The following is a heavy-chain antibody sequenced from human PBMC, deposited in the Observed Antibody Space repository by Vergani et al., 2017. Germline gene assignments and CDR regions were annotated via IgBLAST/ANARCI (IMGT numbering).Heavy chain of an antibody. Sequence: EVELVQSGPEMRKPGESLKISCKGSEYSFGNYWIGWVRQMPGKGLEWMGIIYSADSDTRYSLSFQGQVTISADKSLSTAFLQWDSLKASDTALYYCARHTTYTDSWGQGTLVTVSS. J-gene: IGHJ4*02. D-gene: IGHD1-1*01. CDR3: ARHTTYTDS. V-gene: IGHV5-51*01. CDR2: IYSADSDT. CDR1: EYSFGNYW.